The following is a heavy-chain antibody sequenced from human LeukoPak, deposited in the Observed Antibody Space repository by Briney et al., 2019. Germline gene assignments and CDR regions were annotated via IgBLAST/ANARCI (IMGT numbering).Heavy chain of an antibody. D-gene: IGHD4-17*01. CDR2: ISDDGRNK. CDR3: AKRHSHYGDYVTYFDY. Sequence: HAGGSLRLSCAASGFSFISYGMHWVRQAPGKGLEWGGAISDDGRNKKYADSVKGRFTNSRDNSKDTRYLPLNSLRQEDTAVYDCAKRHSHYGDYVTYFDYWGQGTLVTVSS. V-gene: IGHV3-30*18. CDR1: GFSFISYG. J-gene: IGHJ4*02.